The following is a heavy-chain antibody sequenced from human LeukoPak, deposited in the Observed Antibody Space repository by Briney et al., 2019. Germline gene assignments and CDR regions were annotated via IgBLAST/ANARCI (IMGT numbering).Heavy chain of an antibody. CDR2: INHSGST. CDR1: GGSFSDNY. V-gene: IGHV4-34*01. Sequence: SETLSLTCAVYGGSFSDNYWSWIRQSPGKGLEWIGDINHSGSTNYNPSLKSRVTISVDTSKNQFSLKLSSVTAADTAVYYCARAFGYSYGYYFDYWGQGTLVTVSS. D-gene: IGHD5-18*01. J-gene: IGHJ4*02. CDR3: ARAFGYSYGYYFDY.